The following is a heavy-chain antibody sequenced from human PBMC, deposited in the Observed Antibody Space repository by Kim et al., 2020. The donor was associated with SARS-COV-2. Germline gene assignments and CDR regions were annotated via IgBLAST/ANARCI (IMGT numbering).Heavy chain of an antibody. V-gene: IGHV3-23*01. CDR1: GFTFSSYA. J-gene: IGHJ4*02. D-gene: IGHD3-10*01. CDR2: ISGSGGST. Sequence: GGSLRLSCAASGFTFSSYAMSWVRQAPGKGLEWVSAISGSGGSTYYADSVKGRFTISRDNSKNTLYLQMNSLRAEDTAVYYCAKGVEYYYGSGSQKYFDYWGQGTLVTVSS. CDR3: AKGVEYYYGSGSQKYFDY.